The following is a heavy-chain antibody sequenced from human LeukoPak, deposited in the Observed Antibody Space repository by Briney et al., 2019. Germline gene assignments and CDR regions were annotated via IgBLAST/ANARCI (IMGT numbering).Heavy chain of an antibody. V-gene: IGHV3-43D*03. D-gene: IGHD6-19*01. CDR2: ISWDGGGI. J-gene: IGHJ6*03. CDR1: GFTFENYA. CDR3: AKAGVAGTYYYFYYMDV. Sequence: TGGSLRLSCAGSGFTFENYAMHWVRQAPGKGLEWVSLISWDGGGIYYADSVKGRFIISRDNKKKSLHLQLNNLRTEDTALYYCAKAGVAGTYYYFYYMDVWGKGTTVTVSS.